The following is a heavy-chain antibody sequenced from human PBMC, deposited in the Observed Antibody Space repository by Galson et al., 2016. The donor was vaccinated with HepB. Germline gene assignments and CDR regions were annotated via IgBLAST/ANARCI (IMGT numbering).Heavy chain of an antibody. CDR2: TENRRYGFIT. V-gene: IGHV3-72*01. CDR1: GFAFSDYF. CDR3: SRGFCTGGTCYSGDS. J-gene: IGHJ4*02. D-gene: IGHD2-15*01. Sequence: SLRLSCAASGFAFSDYFMDWVRQAPGKGLEWVGRTENRRYGFITHYAASVEGRFTISRDDSKNSVSLQMNSLKTEDTAVYFCSRGFCTGGTCYSGDSWGQGTLVTVSS.